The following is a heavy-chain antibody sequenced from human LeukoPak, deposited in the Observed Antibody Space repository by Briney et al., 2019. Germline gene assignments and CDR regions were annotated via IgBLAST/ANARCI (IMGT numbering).Heavy chain of an antibody. CDR1: GFTFSSYE. D-gene: IGHD2-15*01. CDR2: ISSSGSTI. V-gene: IGHV3-48*03. CDR3: AREFLSWAIDY. Sequence: PGGYLRLSCAASGFTFSSYEMNWVRQAPGKGLEWVSYISSSGSTIYYADSVKGRFTISRDNAKNSLYLQMNSLRAEDTAVYYCAREFLSWAIDYWGQGTLVTVSS. J-gene: IGHJ4*02.